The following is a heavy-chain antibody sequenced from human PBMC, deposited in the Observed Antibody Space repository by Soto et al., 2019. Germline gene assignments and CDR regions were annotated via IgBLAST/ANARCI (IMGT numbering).Heavy chain of an antibody. V-gene: IGHV1-18*01. CDR1: GYIFSTIG. J-gene: IGHJ4*02. Sequence: ASVKVSCKTSGYIFSTIGISWVRQAPGQGLEWMGWISPHKDDTYYAQRLRGRVTMTTDTSTSTAYMELRSLRSDDTAVYFCARDLDGSGSYYTNYWGQGTLVTVSS. CDR2: ISPHKDDT. CDR3: ARDLDGSGSYYTNY. D-gene: IGHD3-10*01.